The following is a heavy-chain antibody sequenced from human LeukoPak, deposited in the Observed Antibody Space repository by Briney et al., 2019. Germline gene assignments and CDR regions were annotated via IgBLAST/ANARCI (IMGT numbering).Heavy chain of an antibody. CDR1: GGTFSSYA. CDR2: IIPIFGTA. V-gene: IGHV1-69*05. D-gene: IGHD3-22*01. J-gene: IGHJ3*02. CDR3: ARPAYYYDSSGYAFDI. Sequence: SVKVSCKASGGTFSSYAISWVRQAPGQGLEWMGGIIPIFGTANYAQKFQGRVTITTDESTSTAYMELSSLRSEDTAVYYCARPAYYYDSSGYAFDIWGQGTMVTVSS.